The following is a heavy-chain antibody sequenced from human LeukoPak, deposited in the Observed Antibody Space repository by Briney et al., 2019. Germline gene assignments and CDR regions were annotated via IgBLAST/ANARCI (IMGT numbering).Heavy chain of an antibody. CDR1: VYTLTRDC. D-gene: IGHD2-2*02. V-gene: IGHV1-18*04. CDR2: ISAYNGNT. J-gene: IGHJ4*02. Sequence: GSSVKVSRKASVYTLTRDCMHRVRQAPGQGLEWMGWISAYNGNTNYAQKLQCRVTMTTDTSTSTAYIELRSVRPDDTAVYYCARVCGSTSCYTLFDYWGKGTLVTVSS. CDR3: ARVCGSTSCYTLFDY.